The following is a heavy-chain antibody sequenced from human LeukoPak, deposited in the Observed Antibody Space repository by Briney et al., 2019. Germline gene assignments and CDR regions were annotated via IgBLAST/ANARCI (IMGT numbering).Heavy chain of an antibody. Sequence: GGSLRLSCAASGFTFSRYGTHWVRQAPGKGLEWVAVIWYDGSNKYYADSVKGRFTISRDNSKNTLYLQMNSLRAEDTAVYYCAKGNGYNYGSIDYWGQGTLVTVSS. J-gene: IGHJ4*02. CDR1: GFTFSRYG. CDR2: IWYDGSNK. V-gene: IGHV3-33*06. D-gene: IGHD5-18*01. CDR3: AKGNGYNYGSIDY.